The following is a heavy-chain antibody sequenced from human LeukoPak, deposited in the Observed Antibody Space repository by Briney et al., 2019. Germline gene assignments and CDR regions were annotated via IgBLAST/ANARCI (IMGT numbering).Heavy chain of an antibody. CDR3: ARGISSCRSSRCYEVFLY. CDR2: RSVYNGNT. CDR1: GYTFTSYG. V-gene: IGHV1-18*04. J-gene: IGHJ4*02. D-gene: IGHD2-2*01. Sequence: GASVKLSCTAAGYTFTSYGISWVREAPGPGLERMGWRSVYNGNTNKEQTHQGRVTMTTATYTSTAYTKQRSLSSEDTGVYYCARGISSCRSSRCYEVFLYWGEGTLVTVS.